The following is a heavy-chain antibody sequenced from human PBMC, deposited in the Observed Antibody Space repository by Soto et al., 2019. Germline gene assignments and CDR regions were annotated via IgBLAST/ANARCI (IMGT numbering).Heavy chain of an antibody. CDR3: ASSASSTYYYDSSGYHFDY. D-gene: IGHD3-22*01. Sequence: GGSRRLSXAASGFTFSDYYMSWFRQAPGKGREWVSYFSSSSSYTNYAASVKGRFTISRDNAKNSLYLQMNSLRAEDTAVYYCASSASSTYYYDSSGYHFDYWGQGTLVTV. CDR1: GFTFSDYY. CDR2: FSSSSSYT. J-gene: IGHJ4*02. V-gene: IGHV3-11*06.